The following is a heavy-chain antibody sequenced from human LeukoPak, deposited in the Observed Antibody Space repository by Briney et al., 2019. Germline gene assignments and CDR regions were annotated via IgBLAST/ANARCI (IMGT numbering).Heavy chain of an antibody. CDR2: ISYDGSNK. Sequence: GGSLRLSCAASGFTFSSYAMHWVRQAPGKGLEWVAVISYDGSNKYYADSVKGRFTISRDYSKNTLYLQMNSLRAEDTAVYYCARETPGHLLLWFGELVYWGQGTLVTVSS. J-gene: IGHJ4*02. CDR3: ARETPGHLLLWFGELVY. CDR1: GFTFSSYA. V-gene: IGHV3-30*04. D-gene: IGHD3-10*01.